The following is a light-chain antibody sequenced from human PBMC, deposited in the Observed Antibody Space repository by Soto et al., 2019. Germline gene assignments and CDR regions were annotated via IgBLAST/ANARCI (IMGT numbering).Light chain of an antibody. CDR3: QQRADWPIT. Sequence: EIVLTQSPATLSLSPGERATLSCRASQYITIYLAWYQQKPGQAPRLLIYDASNWATGIPARFSGSGSGTDFTLTISSLEPDDFAVYYCQQRADWPITFGQGTRLEIK. V-gene: IGKV3-11*01. CDR1: QYITIY. CDR2: DAS. J-gene: IGKJ5*01.